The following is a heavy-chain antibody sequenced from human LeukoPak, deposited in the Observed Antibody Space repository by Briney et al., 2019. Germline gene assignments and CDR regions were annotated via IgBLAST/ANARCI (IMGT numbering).Heavy chain of an antibody. CDR2: INPNSGGT. CDR3: ARVPWPNIVVVVAASAFDI. Sequence: ASVKVSCKASGYTFTGYYMHWVRQAPGQGLEWMGWINPNSGGTNYAQKFQGRVTMTRDTSISTAYMELSRLRSDDTAVYYCARVPWPNIVVVVAASAFDIWGQGTMVTVSS. D-gene: IGHD2-15*01. CDR1: GYTFTGYY. V-gene: IGHV1-2*02. J-gene: IGHJ3*02.